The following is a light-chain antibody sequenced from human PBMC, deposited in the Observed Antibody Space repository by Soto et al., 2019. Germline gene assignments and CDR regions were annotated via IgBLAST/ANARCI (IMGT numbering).Light chain of an antibody. J-gene: IGLJ1*01. CDR1: SSDIGGYNS. CDR3: SSYTDRKNLV. Sequence: QSALTQPASVSGSPGQTITISCTGTSSDIGGYNSVSWYQQHPGKAPKVMIYDVTKRPSGVPDRFSGSKSGNTASLTVSALQAEDEADYYCSSYTDRKNLVFGTGTKVTAL. V-gene: IGLV2-8*01. CDR2: DVT.